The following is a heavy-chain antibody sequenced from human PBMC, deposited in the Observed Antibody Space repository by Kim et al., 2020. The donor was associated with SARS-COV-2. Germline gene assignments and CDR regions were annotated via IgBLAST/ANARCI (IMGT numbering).Heavy chain of an antibody. CDR2: INPSGGST. CDR3: ARDSVAVDYYYYYGMDV. D-gene: IGHD6-19*01. J-gene: IGHJ6*02. CDR1: GYTFTSYY. Sequence: ASVKVSCKASGYTFTSYYMHWVRQAPGQGLEWMGIINPSGGSTSYAQKFQGRVTMTRDTSTSTVYMELSSLRSEDTAVYYCARDSVAVDYYYYYGMDVWGQGTTVTVSS. V-gene: IGHV1-46*01.